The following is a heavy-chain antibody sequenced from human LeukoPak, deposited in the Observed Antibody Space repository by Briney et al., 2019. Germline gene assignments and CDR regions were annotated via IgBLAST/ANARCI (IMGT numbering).Heavy chain of an antibody. V-gene: IGHV3-66*01. J-gene: IGHJ4*02. CDR1: GFTFSSYA. CDR2: IYSGGST. Sequence: GGSLRLSCAASGFTFSSYAMSWVRQAPGKGLEWVSVIYSGGSTYYADSVKGRFTISRDNSKNTLFLQMNSLRAEDTAVYYCASSSGWYNSFDYWGLGTLVTVSS. CDR3: ASSSGWYNSFDY. D-gene: IGHD6-19*01.